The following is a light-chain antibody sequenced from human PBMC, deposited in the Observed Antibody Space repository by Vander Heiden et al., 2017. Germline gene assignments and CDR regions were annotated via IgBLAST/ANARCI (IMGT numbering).Light chain of an antibody. CDR3: CSYAGSSTWV. Sequence: QSPLTQPASVSGSPGPSITISCTGTRSDVGSYNLVSWYQQHPGKAPKLMIYEGSKRPSGVSNRFSGSKSGNTASLTISGLQAEDEADYYCCSYAGSSTWVFGGGTKLTVL. CDR1: RSDVGSYNL. J-gene: IGLJ3*02. V-gene: IGLV2-23*01. CDR2: EGS.